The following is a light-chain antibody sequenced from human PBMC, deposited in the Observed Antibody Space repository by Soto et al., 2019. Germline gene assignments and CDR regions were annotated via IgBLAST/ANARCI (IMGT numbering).Light chain of an antibody. J-gene: IGKJ5*01. CDR1: QTISSH. Sequence: DIQMSQSPSSLSASVGDRVIITCRASQTISSHLNWYQQKPGEAPNLLVYAASSLHSGVPSRFTGSGSGTDFTLTISSLQPEDFATYFCQQSYTTPITFGQGTRLEI. CDR3: QQSYTTPIT. CDR2: AAS. V-gene: IGKV1-39*01.